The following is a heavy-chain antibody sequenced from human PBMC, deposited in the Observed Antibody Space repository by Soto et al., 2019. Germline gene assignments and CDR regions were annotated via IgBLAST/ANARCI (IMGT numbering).Heavy chain of an antibody. J-gene: IGHJ5*02. CDR2: ISYDGSET. D-gene: IGHD3-22*01. CDR1: GFTFSSYA. Sequence: QVQLVESGGGVVQPGTSLRLSCTASGFTFSSYAMHWVRQAPGKGLEWVAVISYDGSETKYGDSVKGRFIISRDNSKNTLYVQLNALRVEDTAIYYCARDWVSSGYNSLDHWGQGTLVTVSS. V-gene: IGHV3-33*01. CDR3: ARDWVSSGYNSLDH.